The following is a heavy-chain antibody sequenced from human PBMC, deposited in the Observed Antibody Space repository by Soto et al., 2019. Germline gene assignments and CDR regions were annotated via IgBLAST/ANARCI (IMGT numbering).Heavy chain of an antibody. CDR1: GGSFSGSS. J-gene: IGHJ6*02. V-gene: IGHV4-34*01. D-gene: IGHD6-13*01. CDR3: AREVRIAAAGLVDWVDYYYGMAV. Sequence: SETLSLTCAVYGGSFSGSSWSWIRQSPGKGLEWIGEINHSGSTNYNPSLKSRVAISVDTSKNQLSLKLRSVTAADTAVYYCAREVRIAAAGLVDWVDYYYGMAVSGQGTTVTVSS. CDR2: INHSGST.